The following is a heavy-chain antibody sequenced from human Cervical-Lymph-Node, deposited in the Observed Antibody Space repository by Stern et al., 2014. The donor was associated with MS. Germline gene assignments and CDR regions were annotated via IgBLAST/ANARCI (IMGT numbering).Heavy chain of an antibody. CDR2: IYWDADK. CDR3: ANTRTDYYYGMDV. Sequence: QITLKESGPTLVKPTQTLTLTCTFSVFSLITIAVGVGWIRQPPGKALQWLALIYWDADKTHSPSLKGRLTITKDNSQNQVVLTMTNMDPVDTATYYCANTRTDYYYGMDVWGQGTTVTVSS. V-gene: IGHV2-5*02. D-gene: IGHD1-1*01. J-gene: IGHJ6*02. CDR1: VFSLITIAVG.